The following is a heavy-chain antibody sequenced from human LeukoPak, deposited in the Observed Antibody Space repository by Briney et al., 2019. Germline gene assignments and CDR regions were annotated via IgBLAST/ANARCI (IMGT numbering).Heavy chain of an antibody. Sequence: ASVEVSCKASGYTFTSYGISWVRQAPGKGLEWMGGFDPEDGKTIYSQKFQGRVTMTEDTSTATAYMALSSLRSEDTAVYYCIAKLEFSRSSLSVYNWFGHWGQGTLVTVSS. CDR2: FDPEDGKT. CDR1: GYTFTSYG. V-gene: IGHV1-24*01. J-gene: IGHJ5*02. D-gene: IGHD6-6*01. CDR3: IAKLEFSRSSLSVYNWFGH.